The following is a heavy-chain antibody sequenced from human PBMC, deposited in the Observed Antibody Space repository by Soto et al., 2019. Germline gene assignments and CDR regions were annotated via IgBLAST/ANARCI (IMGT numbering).Heavy chain of an antibody. CDR2: IHYSGIS. V-gene: IGHV4-31*03. CDR1: GASISSGGYY. CDR3: ARTEWIQLWFDY. Sequence: QVQLLESGPGLVKPSQTLSLICNVSGASISSGGYYWSWIRPRPGGGLEWLGFIHYSGISHYNPSLKSRATISVDTSKNQFSLKLISGTAADTAVYYCARTEWIQLWFDYWGQGALVTVS. J-gene: IGHJ4*02. D-gene: IGHD5-18*01.